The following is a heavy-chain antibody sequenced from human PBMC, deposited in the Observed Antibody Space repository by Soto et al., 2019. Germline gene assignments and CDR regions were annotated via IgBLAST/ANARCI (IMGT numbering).Heavy chain of an antibody. Sequence: GGSLRLSCAASGFTFSSYNMNWVRQAPGKGLEWVSSVSGSSTYIYYAASVRGRFTISRDNGENSLYLQMSSLRAEDTAVYYCAGADDVYGVGFDSWGQGTLVTVSS. CDR3: AGADDVYGVGFDS. J-gene: IGHJ4*02. CDR1: GFTFSSYN. CDR2: VSGSSTYI. V-gene: IGHV3-21*01. D-gene: IGHD1-26*01.